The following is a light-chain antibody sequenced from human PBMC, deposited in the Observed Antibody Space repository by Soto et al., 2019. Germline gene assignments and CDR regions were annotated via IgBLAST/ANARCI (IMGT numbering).Light chain of an antibody. CDR3: CSYADSVL. J-gene: IGLJ2*01. Sequence: QSVLTQSPSASGTPGQRVTISCSGGSSNIGGNPVDWYQQFPGTAPKLLIFDSNQRPSGVPYRFSGSKSGNTASLTVSGLQAEDEADYYCCSYADSVLFGGGTKLTVL. V-gene: IGLV1-44*01. CDR1: SSNIGGNP. CDR2: DSN.